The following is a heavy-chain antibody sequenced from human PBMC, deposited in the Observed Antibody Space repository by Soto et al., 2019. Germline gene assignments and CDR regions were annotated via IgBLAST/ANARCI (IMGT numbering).Heavy chain of an antibody. CDR2: VYHTGDT. CDR3: AREIVTAGGNNYFDP. V-gene: IGHV4-4*02. CDR1: GGTVASSHW. Sequence: SETLSLTCGVSGGTVASSHWWSWVRQSPGRGLEWIGNVYHTGDTNFNPSLQSRVTFSVDKSNNQFSLRLTSVTAADTAVYFCAREIVTAGGNNYFDPWGPGTLVTVSS. J-gene: IGHJ5*02. D-gene: IGHD2-21*02.